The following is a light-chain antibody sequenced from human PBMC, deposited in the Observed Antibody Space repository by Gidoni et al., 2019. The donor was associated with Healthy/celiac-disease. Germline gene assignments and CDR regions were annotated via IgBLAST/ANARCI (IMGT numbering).Light chain of an antibody. CDR3: QQSYSTVVT. J-gene: IGKJ1*01. Sequence: DIQMTQSPSSLSASVGDRVTITCRASQSISSYLNWYQQKPGKATKLLIYAASSLQSGVPSRFSGSGSGTDFTLTISSLQPEDFATYYCQQSYSTVVTFGQGTKVEIK. CDR1: QSISSY. CDR2: AAS. V-gene: IGKV1-39*01.